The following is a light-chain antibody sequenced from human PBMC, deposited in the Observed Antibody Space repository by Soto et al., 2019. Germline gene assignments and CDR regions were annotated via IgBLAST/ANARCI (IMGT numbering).Light chain of an antibody. V-gene: IGKV1-9*01. Sequence: DIQLTQSPSFLSASVGDRVTITCRASQGISSYLAWYQQKPGKAPKLLIYVASTLQSGVPSRFRGSGSGTEFTLTISRLQPEDFETYYCQQLNSYPITFGQGTRLEIK. CDR2: VAS. J-gene: IGKJ5*01. CDR3: QQLNSYPIT. CDR1: QGISSY.